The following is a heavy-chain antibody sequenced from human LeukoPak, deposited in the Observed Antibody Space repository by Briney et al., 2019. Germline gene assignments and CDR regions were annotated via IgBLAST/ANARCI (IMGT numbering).Heavy chain of an antibody. CDR2: ISAYNGNT. D-gene: IGHD2-15*01. CDR3: ARDGVVAANYGMDV. Sequence: GSVKVSCKASGYTFTSYGTSWVRQAPGQGLEWMGWISAYNGNTNYAQKLQGRVTMTTDTSTSTAYMELRSLRSDDTAVYYCARDGVVAANYGMDVWGQGTTVTVSS. V-gene: IGHV1-18*01. J-gene: IGHJ6*02. CDR1: GYTFTSYG.